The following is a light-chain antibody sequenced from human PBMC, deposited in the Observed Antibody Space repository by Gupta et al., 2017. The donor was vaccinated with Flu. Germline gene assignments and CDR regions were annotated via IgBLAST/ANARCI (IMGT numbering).Light chain of an antibody. V-gene: IGKV1-39*01. CDR3: QQSVSVPRT. J-gene: IGKJ1*01. Sequence: DIQMTQSPSSLSASVGDRVTLTCRASQSINTFLNWYQQKPGKAPKLLMFLASTVQSGVPSRFSGSGSGTEFTLTISGLQPEDIATYYCQQSVSVPRTFGQGTTVEI. CDR1: QSINTF. CDR2: LAS.